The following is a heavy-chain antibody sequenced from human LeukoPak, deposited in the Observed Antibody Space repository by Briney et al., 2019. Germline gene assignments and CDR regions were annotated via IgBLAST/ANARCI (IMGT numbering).Heavy chain of an antibody. CDR1: GGPISSYY. V-gene: IGHV4-4*07. CDR3: ARSTGVVIIPSYYYGMDV. Sequence: PSETLSLTCTVSGGPISSYYWSWIRQPAGKGLEWIGRIYTSGSTNYNPSLKSRVTISVDTPKNQFSLKLSSVTAADTAVYYCARSTGVVIIPSYYYGMDVWGQGTTVTVSS. J-gene: IGHJ6*02. D-gene: IGHD3-3*01. CDR2: IYTSGST.